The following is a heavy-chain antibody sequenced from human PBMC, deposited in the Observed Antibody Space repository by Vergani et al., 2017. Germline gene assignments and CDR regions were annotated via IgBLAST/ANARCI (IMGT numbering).Heavy chain of an antibody. CDR1: GGSISSGSYY. D-gene: IGHD3-3*01. V-gene: IGHV4-61*02. CDR2: SYTSGNT. Sequence: QVQLQESGPGLVKPSQTLSLTCTVSGGSISSGSYYWSWIRQPAGKGLEWIGRSYTSGNTNYNHSLKTLVTMSVDTSKNQFSLKLSSVTAADTAVYYCAREDLWEWYQPDYWGQGTLVTVSS. CDR3: AREDLWEWYQPDY. J-gene: IGHJ4*02.